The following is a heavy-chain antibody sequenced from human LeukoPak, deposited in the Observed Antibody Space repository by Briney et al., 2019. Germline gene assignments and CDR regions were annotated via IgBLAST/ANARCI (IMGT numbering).Heavy chain of an antibody. CDR1: GFTLSSYA. J-gene: IGHJ6*04. D-gene: IGHD2-15*01. CDR3: AKAPVTTCSGAYCYPFDY. Sequence: GGSLRLSCAASGFTLSSYAMSWVRQGPGKGLEWVSAISVSGNTYHADSVKGRFTISRDSYKNTLYLQMNSLRAEDAAVYYCAKAPVTTCSGAYCYPFDYWGKGTTVTISS. V-gene: IGHV3-23*01. CDR2: ISVSGNT.